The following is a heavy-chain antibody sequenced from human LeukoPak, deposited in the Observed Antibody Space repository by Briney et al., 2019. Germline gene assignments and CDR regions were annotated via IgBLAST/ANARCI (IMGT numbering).Heavy chain of an antibody. CDR1: GGSFSGYY. Sequence: SETLSLTCAVYGGSFSGYYWSWIRQPPGKGLEWIGEINHSGSTNYSPSLKSRVTISVDTSKNQFSLKLSSVTAADTAVYYCARRSYDYVWGSYRYTFDYWGQGTLVTVSS. V-gene: IGHV4-34*01. CDR2: INHSGST. J-gene: IGHJ4*02. D-gene: IGHD3-16*02. CDR3: ARRSYDYVWGSYRYTFDY.